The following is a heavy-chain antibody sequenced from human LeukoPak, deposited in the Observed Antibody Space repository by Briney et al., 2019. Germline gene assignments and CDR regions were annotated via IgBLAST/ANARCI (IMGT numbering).Heavy chain of an antibody. J-gene: IGHJ4*02. CDR1: GFTFSSYS. Sequence: PGGSLRLSCAASGFTFSSYSMNWVRQAPGKGLEWVSSITSGSSNIYYADSVKGRFTISRDNAKNSLYLQMNSLRAEDTAVYYCARVVYSGYDPFDYWGQGTLVTASS. CDR3: ARVVYSGYDPFDY. CDR2: ITSGSSNI. V-gene: IGHV3-21*01. D-gene: IGHD5-12*01.